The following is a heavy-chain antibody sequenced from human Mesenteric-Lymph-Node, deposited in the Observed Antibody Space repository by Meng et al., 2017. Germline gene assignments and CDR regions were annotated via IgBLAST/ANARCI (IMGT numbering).Heavy chain of an antibody. V-gene: IGHV3-74*01. CDR2: INGDGCST. CDR1: GFTFRTYW. CDR3: ATGHSGYYGY. D-gene: IGHD5-12*01. J-gene: IGHJ4*02. Sequence: LVLGVGGLVQPGGCMCLSYADAGFTFRTYWMHGVRQATGKVLVLGSRINGDGCSTNYPDSVNGRLIIARENANNTLYVQMSSLSSEETAVYFCATGHSGYYGYWGQGTLVTVSS.